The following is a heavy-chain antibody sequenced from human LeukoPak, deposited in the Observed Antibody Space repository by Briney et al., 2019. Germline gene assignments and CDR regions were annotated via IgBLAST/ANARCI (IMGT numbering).Heavy chain of an antibody. J-gene: IGHJ4*02. CDR3: AREGGPYRPLDY. CDR1: GFTVSSNY. V-gene: IGHV3-53*01. Sequence: GGSLRLSCAASGFTVSSNYLIWVRQAPGKGLEWVSVIYSDDNTYYADSVKGRFTISRDNSKNTLYLQMNSLRAEDTAVYYCAREGGPYRPLDYSGQGTLVTVAS. CDR2: IYSDDNT.